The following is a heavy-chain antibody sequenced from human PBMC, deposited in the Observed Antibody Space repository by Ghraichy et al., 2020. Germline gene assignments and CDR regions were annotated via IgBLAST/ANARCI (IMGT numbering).Heavy chain of an antibody. CDR3: ARDGGEGYYSSGLFDY. Sequence: SETLSLTCTVSGGSVSSGSYYWSWIRQPPGKGLEWIGYIYYSGSTNYNPSLKSRVTISVDTSKNQFSLKLSSVTAADTAVYYCARDGGEGYYSSGLFDYWGQGTLVTVSS. CDR1: GGSVSSGSYY. J-gene: IGHJ4*02. D-gene: IGHD6-19*01. V-gene: IGHV4-61*01. CDR2: IYYSGST.